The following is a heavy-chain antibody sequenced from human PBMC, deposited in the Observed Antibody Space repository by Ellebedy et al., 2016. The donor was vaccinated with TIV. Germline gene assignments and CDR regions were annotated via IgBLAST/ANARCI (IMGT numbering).Heavy chain of an antibody. D-gene: IGHD3-10*01. V-gene: IGHV1-8*01. CDR2: MNPNSGNT. CDR3: ARAYYSYNWFNP. Sequence: ASVKVSXKASGYTFTSYDINWVRQATGQGLEWMGWMNPNSGNTGYAQKFQGRVTMTRNTSISTAYMELSSLRSEDTAVYYCARAYYSYNWFNPWGQGTLVTVSS. J-gene: IGHJ5*02. CDR1: GYTFTSYD.